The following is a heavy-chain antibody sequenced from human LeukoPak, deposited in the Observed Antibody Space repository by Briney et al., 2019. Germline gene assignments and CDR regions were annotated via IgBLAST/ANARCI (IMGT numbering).Heavy chain of an antibody. J-gene: IGHJ5*02. CDR1: GYTFTSYP. CDR2: ISVYNDNT. V-gene: IGHV1-18*01. D-gene: IGHD3-22*01. CDR3: ARGSSGIEGFDP. Sequence: ASVKVSCKASGYTFTSYPISWVRQAPGQGLEWMGWISVYNDNTKYAQKLQGRVTMTTDTSTSTAYMELRNLKYDDTAVYYCARGSSGIEGFDPWGQGTLVTVSS.